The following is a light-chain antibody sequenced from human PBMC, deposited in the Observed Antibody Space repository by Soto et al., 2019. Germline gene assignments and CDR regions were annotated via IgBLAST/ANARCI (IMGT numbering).Light chain of an antibody. Sequence: DIQMTQSPSSLSASVGDSITINCRASQYISNHLNWYQQMPGRAPKLLIYSASRLQSGVPSRFSGSGSGTDFTLTISSLQPDDFAVYYCQQSYSTPPVTFGGGTKVEIK. J-gene: IGKJ4*01. CDR3: QQSYSTPPVT. V-gene: IGKV1-39*01. CDR1: QYISNH. CDR2: SAS.